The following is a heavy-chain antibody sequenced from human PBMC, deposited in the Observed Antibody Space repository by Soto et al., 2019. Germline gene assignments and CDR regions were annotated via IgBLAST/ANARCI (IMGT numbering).Heavy chain of an antibody. V-gene: IGHV3-30-3*01. Sequence: QVQLVESGGGVVQPGRSLRLSCAASGFTFSSYAMHWVRQAPGKGLEWVAVISYDGSNKYYADSVKGRFTISRDNSKNTLYLQINSLRAEDTAVYYCAREAYGGDAFDIWGQRTMVTVSS. CDR3: AREAYGGDAFDI. CDR1: GFTFSSYA. CDR2: ISYDGSNK. J-gene: IGHJ3*02. D-gene: IGHD3-10*01.